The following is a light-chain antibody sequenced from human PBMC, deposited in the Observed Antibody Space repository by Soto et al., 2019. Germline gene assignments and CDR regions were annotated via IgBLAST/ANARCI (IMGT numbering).Light chain of an antibody. Sequence: ESVLTQSPGTLSMSPGERATLSCRASQSVSSSYSAWYQQKPGQAPRLLIYGASRRATGIPDRFSGSGSGTDFNLTISSLEPEDFAVYYCQHYGSSPFTFGPGTKVDIK. CDR2: GAS. CDR1: QSVSSSY. J-gene: IGKJ3*01. CDR3: QHYGSSPFT. V-gene: IGKV3-20*01.